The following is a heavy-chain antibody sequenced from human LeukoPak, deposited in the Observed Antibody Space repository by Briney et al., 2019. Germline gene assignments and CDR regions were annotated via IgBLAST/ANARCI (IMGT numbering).Heavy chain of an antibody. D-gene: IGHD3-3*01. J-gene: IGHJ4*02. CDR2: IYYSGST. V-gene: IGHV4-39*07. Sequence: SETLSLTCTVSGGSISSSSYYWGWIRQPPGKGLEWIGSIYYSGSTYYNPSLKSRVTISVDTSKNQFSLKLSSVTAADTAVYYCARDGADFGAPHFDYWGQGTLVTVSS. CDR1: GGSISSSSYY. CDR3: ARDGADFGAPHFDY.